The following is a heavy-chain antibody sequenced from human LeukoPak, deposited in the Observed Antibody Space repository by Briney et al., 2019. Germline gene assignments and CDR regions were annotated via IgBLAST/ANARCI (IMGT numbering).Heavy chain of an antibody. D-gene: IGHD4-17*01. Sequence: GGSLRLSCAASGFTFSSYSMNWVRQAPGKGLEWVSSISSSSSYIYYADSVKGRYTISRDNAKNSLYLQMNSLRAEDTAVYYCASTTVNHYYGMDVWGQGTTVTVSS. J-gene: IGHJ6*02. CDR3: ASTTVNHYYGMDV. V-gene: IGHV3-21*01. CDR2: ISSSSSYI. CDR1: GFTFSSYS.